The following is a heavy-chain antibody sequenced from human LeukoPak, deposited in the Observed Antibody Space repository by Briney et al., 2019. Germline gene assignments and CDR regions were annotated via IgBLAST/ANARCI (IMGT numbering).Heavy chain of an antibody. Sequence: SETLSLTCTVSSGSISSGAYYWGWIRQPPGTGLEWIGTIHYSGKTYYNPSLKSRITISIDTSKKQFALKLSSVTAADTAVYYCARDYGDHRVDYWGQGTLVTVSS. CDR3: ARDYGDHRVDY. CDR2: IHYSGKT. CDR1: SGSISSGAYY. V-gene: IGHV4-39*06. D-gene: IGHD4-17*01. J-gene: IGHJ4*02.